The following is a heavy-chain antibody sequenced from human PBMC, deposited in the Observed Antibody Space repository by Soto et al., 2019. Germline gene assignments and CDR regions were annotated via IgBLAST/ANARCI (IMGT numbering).Heavy chain of an antibody. J-gene: IGHJ1*01. CDR1: GGSISSSNW. D-gene: IGHD3-9*01. V-gene: IGHV4-4*02. CDR2: IYHSGST. Sequence: QVQLQESGPGLVKPSGTLSLTCAVSGGSISSSNWWSWVRQPPGKGLEWIGEIYHSGSTNYNPSRKGRFTLQLARPRNQSSLRWSSVTAGDPAVFYLLTGGAEYFQHWGQGTLVTVSS. CDR3: LTGGAEYFQH.